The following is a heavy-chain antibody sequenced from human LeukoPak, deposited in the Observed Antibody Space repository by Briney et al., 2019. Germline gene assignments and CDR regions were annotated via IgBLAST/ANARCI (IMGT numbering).Heavy chain of an antibody. CDR3: ARQAPEYYGSGSYWAFDY. J-gene: IGHJ4*02. D-gene: IGHD3-10*01. CDR2: IYPGDSDT. V-gene: IGHV5-51*01. Sequence: GESLKISCKGSGYSFTSYWIGWVRQMPGKGLEWMGIIYPGDSDTRYSPSFQGQVTISADKSISTAYLRWSSLKASDTAMYYCARQAPEYYGSGSYWAFDYWGQGTLVTVSS. CDR1: GYSFTSYW.